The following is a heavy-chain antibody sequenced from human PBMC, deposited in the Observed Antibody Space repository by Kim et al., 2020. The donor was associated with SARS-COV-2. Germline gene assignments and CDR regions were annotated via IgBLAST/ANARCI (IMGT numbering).Heavy chain of an antibody. V-gene: IGHV4-34*01. CDR1: GGSFSGYY. D-gene: IGHD6-6*01. CDR3: ARRPLIKASIAARRAWFDP. CDR2: INHSGST. J-gene: IGHJ5*02. Sequence: SETLSLTCAVYGGSFSGYYWSWIRQPPGKGLEWIGEINHSGSTNYNPSLKSRVTISVDTSKNQFSLKLSSVTAADTAVYYCARRPLIKASIAARRAWFDPWGQGTLVTVSS.